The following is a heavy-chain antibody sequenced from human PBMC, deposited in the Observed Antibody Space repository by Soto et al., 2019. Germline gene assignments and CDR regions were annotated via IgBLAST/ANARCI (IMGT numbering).Heavy chain of an antibody. Sequence: QVQLQESGPGLMKPSGTLSLTCAVSGGSISANWWSWVRQPPGKGLECIGEIYHNGRTNYNPSLKNRVTMSVDKSQNYFSLNLTSVTAADTAVYYCARHIAVSGTRGFDFWGQGTLVTVSS. J-gene: IGHJ4*02. D-gene: IGHD6-19*01. V-gene: IGHV4-4*02. CDR1: GGSISANW. CDR3: ARHIAVSGTRGFDF. CDR2: IYHNGRT.